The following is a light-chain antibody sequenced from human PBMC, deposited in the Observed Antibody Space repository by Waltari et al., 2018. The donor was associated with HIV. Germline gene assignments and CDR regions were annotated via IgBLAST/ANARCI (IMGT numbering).Light chain of an antibody. CDR3: SSYTTTTARV. Sequence: QSALTQPLAVSGSPGQSVTISCTGTNSAIGTYNRVCWYHQTPGTAPKLTIYDVNSLTPDRFSGSKSGNTASLTISGLQAEDEGDYYCSSYTTTTARVFATGTKVTVL. V-gene: IGLV2-18*02. CDR2: DVN. J-gene: IGLJ1*01. CDR1: NSAIGTYNR.